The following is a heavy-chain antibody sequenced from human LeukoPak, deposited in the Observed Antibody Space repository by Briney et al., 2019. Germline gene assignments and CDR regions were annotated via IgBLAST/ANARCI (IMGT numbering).Heavy chain of an antibody. CDR2: IRYDGSNK. J-gene: IGHJ4*02. D-gene: IGHD5-18*01. Sequence: PGGSLRLSCAASGFTFSSYVMHWVRQAPGKGLEWVAFIRYDGSNKYYADSVKGRFTISRDNSKNTLYLQMNSLRAEDTAVYYCAKDQVDTAMALPSVWGQGTLVTVSS. CDR1: GFTFSSYV. CDR3: AKDQVDTAMALPSV. V-gene: IGHV3-30*02.